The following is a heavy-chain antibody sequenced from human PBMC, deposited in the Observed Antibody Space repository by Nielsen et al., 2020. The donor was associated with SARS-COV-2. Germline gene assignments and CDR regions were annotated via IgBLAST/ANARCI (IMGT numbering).Heavy chain of an antibody. CDR1: GFTFSSYA. J-gene: IGHJ6*02. V-gene: IGHV3-33*06. CDR2: IWNDGNHK. CDR3: AKDRTAYYYGMDV. Sequence: GESLKISCAASGFTFSSYAMHWVRQAPGKGLEWVAVIWNDGNHKYYADSVKGRFTVSRDNPKSTLLLQMSSLRAEDTAVYFCAKDRTAYYYGMDVWGQGTTVTVSS.